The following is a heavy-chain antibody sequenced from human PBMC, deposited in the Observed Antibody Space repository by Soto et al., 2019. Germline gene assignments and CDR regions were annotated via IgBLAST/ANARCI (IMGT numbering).Heavy chain of an antibody. V-gene: IGHV3-21*01. D-gene: IGHD6-13*01. J-gene: IGHJ6*02. Sequence: GGSLRLSCASSGFTFSSYAMHLVRQAPGKGLEWVSSISIGINYTYYADSVKGRFTISRDNAKNSLYLQMNSLRAEDTAVYYCARAQAVAGDYYGMDVWGQGTTVTVSS. CDR2: ISIGINYT. CDR1: GFTFSSYA. CDR3: ARAQAVAGDYYGMDV.